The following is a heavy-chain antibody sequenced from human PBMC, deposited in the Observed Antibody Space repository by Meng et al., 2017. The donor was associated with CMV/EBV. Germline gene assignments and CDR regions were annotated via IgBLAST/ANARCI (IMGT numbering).Heavy chain of an antibody. D-gene: IGHD6-19*01. J-gene: IGHJ6*02. CDR2: ISAYNGNT. CDR1: GYTFTSYG. CDR3: AKAEYSSGWYYYYGMDV. V-gene: IGHV1-18*01. Sequence: ASVKVSCKASGYTFTSYGISWVRQAPGQGLEWMGWISAYNGNTNYAQKLQGRVTMTTDTSTSTAYMELRSLRSDDTAVYYCAKAEYSSGWYYYYGMDVWGQGTTVTVSS.